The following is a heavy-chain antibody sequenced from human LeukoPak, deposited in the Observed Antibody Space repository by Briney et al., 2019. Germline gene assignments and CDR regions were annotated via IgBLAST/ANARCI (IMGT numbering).Heavy chain of an antibody. V-gene: IGHV3-33*01. Sequence: GGSLRLSCAASGFTFSSYGMHWVRQAPGKGLEWVAVIWYDGSNKYYADSVKGRFTISRDNSKNTLYLQMNSLRAEDTAVYYCARPNGDYVSLDYWGQGTLVTVSS. CDR2: IWYDGSNK. CDR1: GFTFSSYG. J-gene: IGHJ4*02. CDR3: ARPNGDYVSLDY. D-gene: IGHD4-17*01.